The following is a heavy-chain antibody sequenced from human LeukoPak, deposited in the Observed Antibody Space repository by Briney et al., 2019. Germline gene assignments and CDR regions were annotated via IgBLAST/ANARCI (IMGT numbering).Heavy chain of an antibody. CDR1: GGSISSSSYF. D-gene: IGHD6-13*01. Sequence: SETLSLTCTVSGGSISSSSYFWGWIRQPPGKGLEWIGSIYYRGSTYYNPSLKSRVSISVDTSKNQFSLKLSSVTAADTAVYYCARGYSSSWLFDYWGQGTLVTVSS. CDR2: IYYRGST. V-gene: IGHV4-39*07. J-gene: IGHJ4*02. CDR3: ARGYSSSWLFDY.